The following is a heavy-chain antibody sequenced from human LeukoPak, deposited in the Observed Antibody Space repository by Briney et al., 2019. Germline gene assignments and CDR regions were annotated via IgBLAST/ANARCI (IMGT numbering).Heavy chain of an antibody. CDR2: MYYSGTI. CDR1: GGSISSYY. V-gene: IGHV4-59*01. CDR3: ARAWATDYFDY. Sequence: PSETLSLTCTVSGGSISSYYRSWIRQPPGKGLEWIGYMYYSGTINYNPSLKSRVTISVDTSKNQFSLKLSSVTAADTAMNYCARAWATDYFDYWGQGTLVTVSS. J-gene: IGHJ4*02.